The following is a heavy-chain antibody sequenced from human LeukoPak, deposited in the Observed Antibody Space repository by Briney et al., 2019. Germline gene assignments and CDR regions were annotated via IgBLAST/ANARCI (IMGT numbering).Heavy chain of an antibody. V-gene: IGHV1-2*02. CDR2: INPNSGGT. J-gene: IGHJ6*03. CDR1: GYTFTGYY. Sequence: ASVKVSCKASGYTFTGYYVHWVRQAPGQGLEWMGWINPNSGGTNYAQKFQGRVTMTRDTSISTAYMELSRLRSDDTAVYYCARDMAYSQVPYYYYYYMDVWGKGTTVTVSS. D-gene: IGHD4-11*01. CDR3: ARDMAYSQVPYYYYYYMDV.